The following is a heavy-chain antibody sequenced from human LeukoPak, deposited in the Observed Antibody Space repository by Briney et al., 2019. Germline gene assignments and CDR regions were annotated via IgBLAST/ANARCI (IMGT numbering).Heavy chain of an antibody. D-gene: IGHD5-18*01. V-gene: IGHV4-61*02. CDR3: ARFGRSPGYSYPPKLAFDI. Sequence: SETLSLTCTVSGGSISSGSYYWSWIRQPAGKGLEWIGRIYTSGSTNYNPSLKSRVTISVDTSKNQFSLKLSSVTAADTAVYYCARFGRSPGYSYPPKLAFDIWGQGTMVTVSS. CDR2: IYTSGST. CDR1: GGSISSGSYY. J-gene: IGHJ3*02.